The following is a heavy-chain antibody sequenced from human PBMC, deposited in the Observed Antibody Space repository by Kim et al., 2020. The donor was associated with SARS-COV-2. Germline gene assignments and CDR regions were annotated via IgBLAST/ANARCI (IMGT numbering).Heavy chain of an antibody. D-gene: IGHD3-3*01. Sequence: GGSLRLSCAASGFTFSSYGMHWVRQAPGKGLEWVAVIWNDGSNKYYADSVKGRFTISRDNSKNTLYLQMNSLRAEDTAVYYCARETYYDFWSGYYLGAFDIWGQGTMVTVSS. CDR2: IWNDGSNK. V-gene: IGHV3-33*01. J-gene: IGHJ3*02. CDR1: GFTFSSYG. CDR3: ARETYYDFWSGYYLGAFDI.